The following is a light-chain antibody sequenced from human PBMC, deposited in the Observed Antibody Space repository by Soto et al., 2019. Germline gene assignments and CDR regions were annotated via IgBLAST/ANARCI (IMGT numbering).Light chain of an antibody. J-gene: IGLJ3*02. Sequence: QSVLTQPPSVSGAPGQRVTISCTGSSSNIGAGYDVHWYQQLPGTAPKLLIYGNSNRPSGVPHRFSGSKSGTSASLAITGLEVEDEAENCFKYYDSSLSGWVFGGGAQLTVL. V-gene: IGLV1-40*01. CDR3: KYYDSSLSGWV. CDR1: SSNIGAGYD. CDR2: GNS.